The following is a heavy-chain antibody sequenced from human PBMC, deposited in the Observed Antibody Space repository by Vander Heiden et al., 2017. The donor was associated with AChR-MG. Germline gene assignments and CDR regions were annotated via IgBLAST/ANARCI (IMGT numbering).Heavy chain of an antibody. D-gene: IGHD3-10*01. V-gene: IGHV4-34*01. J-gene: IGHJ4*02. CDR3: ASRVRLWCGEKKGYFDY. CDR1: GGSFSGYY. CDR2: INHSGST. Sequence: QVQLQQWGAGLLKPSETLSLTCAVYGGSFSGYYWSWIRQPPGKGLEWIGEINHSGSTNYNPSLKRRVTISVDTSKNQFSLKLSSVTAADTAVYYCASRVRLWCGEKKGYFDYWGQGTLVTVSS.